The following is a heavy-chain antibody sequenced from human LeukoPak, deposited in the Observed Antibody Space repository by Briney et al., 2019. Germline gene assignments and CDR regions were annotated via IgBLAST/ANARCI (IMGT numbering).Heavy chain of an antibody. Sequence: SETLSLTCTVSGGSISSYYWSWIRQPPGKGLEWIGYIYYSGSTNYNPSLKSRVTISVDTSKNQFSLKLSSVTAADTTVYYCARFVVVTATNAFDIWGQGTMVTVSS. V-gene: IGHV4-59*01. CDR3: ARFVVVTATNAFDI. CDR2: IYYSGST. J-gene: IGHJ3*02. CDR1: GGSISSYY. D-gene: IGHD2-21*02.